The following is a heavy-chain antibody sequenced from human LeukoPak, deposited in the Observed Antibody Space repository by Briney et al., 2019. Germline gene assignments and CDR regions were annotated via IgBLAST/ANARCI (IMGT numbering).Heavy chain of an antibody. J-gene: IGHJ6*04. V-gene: IGHV4-61*02. CDR3: ARGPGSPYYDILTGYRSFAGMDV. CDR1: GGSISSGSYY. D-gene: IGHD3-9*01. CDR2: IYTSGST. Sequence: PSETLSLTCTVSGGSISSGSYYWSWIRQPAGKGLEWIGRIYTSGSTNYNPSLKSRVTISVDTSKNQFSLKLSSVTAADTAVYYCARGPGSPYYDILTGYRSFAGMDVWGKGTTVTISS.